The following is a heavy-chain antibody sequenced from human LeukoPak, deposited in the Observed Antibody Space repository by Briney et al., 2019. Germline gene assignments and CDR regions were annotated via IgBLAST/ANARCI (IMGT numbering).Heavy chain of an antibody. Sequence: ASVKVSCKASGYTFTSYDINWVRQATGQGLEWMGWMNPNSGNTGYAQKFQGRVTITRNTSISTAYMELSSLRSEDTAVYYCARGPGIAVAGTSYYYMDVWGKGTTGTVSS. CDR1: GYTFTSYD. CDR2: MNPNSGNT. J-gene: IGHJ6*03. D-gene: IGHD6-19*01. V-gene: IGHV1-8*03. CDR3: ARGPGIAVAGTSYYYMDV.